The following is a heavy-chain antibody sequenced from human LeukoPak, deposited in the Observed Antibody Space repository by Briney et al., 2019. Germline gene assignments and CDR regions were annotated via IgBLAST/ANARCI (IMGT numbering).Heavy chain of an antibody. J-gene: IGHJ4*02. D-gene: IGHD6-13*01. V-gene: IGHV3-21*01. CDR1: GFAFSSYS. CDR2: ISSSSSYI. CDR3: ACIAAAGNAY. Sequence: GGSLRLSCAASGFAFSSYSMNWVRQAPGKGLEWVSSISSSSSYIYYADSVKGRFTISRDNAKNSLYLQMNSLKAEDTAVYYCACIAAAGNAYWGQGTLVTVSS.